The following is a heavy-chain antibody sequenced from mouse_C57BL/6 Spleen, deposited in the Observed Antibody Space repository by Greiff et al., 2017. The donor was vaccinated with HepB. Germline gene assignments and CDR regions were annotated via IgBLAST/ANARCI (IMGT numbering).Heavy chain of an antibody. D-gene: IGHD2-4*01. CDR1: GFTFSDYG. CDR3: ARPYDYSYYYAMDY. CDR2: ISSGSSTI. Sequence: EVKVVESGGGLVKPGGSLKLSCAASGFTFSDYGMHWVRQAPEKGLEWVAYISSGSSTIYYADTVKGRFTISRDNAKNTLFLQMTSLRSEDTAMYYCARPYDYSYYYAMDYWGQGTSVTVSS. V-gene: IGHV5-17*01. J-gene: IGHJ4*01.